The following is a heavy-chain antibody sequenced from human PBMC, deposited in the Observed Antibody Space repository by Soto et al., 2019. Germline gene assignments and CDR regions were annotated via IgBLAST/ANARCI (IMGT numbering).Heavy chain of an antibody. V-gene: IGHV3-21*01. CDR2: ISSSSSYI. J-gene: IGHJ6*02. D-gene: IGHD3-22*01. CDR1: GFTFSTYS. Sequence: EVQLVESGGGLVKPGGSLRLSCAASGFTFSTYSMNWVRQAPGKGLEWVSSISSSSSYIYYADSVKRRFTISRYNAKNSLYLQMNSLRAEDTAVYYCARYDSSGYYWPYYYYGMDVWGQGTTVTVSS. CDR3: ARYDSSGYYWPYYYYGMDV.